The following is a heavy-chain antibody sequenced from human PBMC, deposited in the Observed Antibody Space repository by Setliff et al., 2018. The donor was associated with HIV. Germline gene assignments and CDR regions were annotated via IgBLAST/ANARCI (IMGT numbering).Heavy chain of an antibody. CDR1: GYIFSRYG. CDR2: ISGYTGIT. J-gene: IGHJ5*02. D-gene: IGHD1-1*01. Sequence: ASVKVSCKISGYIFSRYGVTWVRQAPGQGLEWMGYISGYTGITHYAQNFQGRVTMTTDPSKYTAYMELRSLKYDDTGVYYCARDAGTGGPGRWVDPWGQGTMVTVPQ. V-gene: IGHV1-18*01. CDR3: ARDAGTGGPGRWVDP.